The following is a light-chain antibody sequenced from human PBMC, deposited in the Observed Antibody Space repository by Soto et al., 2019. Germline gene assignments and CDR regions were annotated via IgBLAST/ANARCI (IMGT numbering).Light chain of an antibody. J-gene: IGLJ1*01. Sequence: QSVLTQPPSASGTPGQRVTISCSGGSSNIGTNAVNWYQQLPGTAPKLLIYNNNQRPSGVPDRFSGSKSGTSASLAISGLQSEDEADYYGAAWDDSLYVYVFGTVTKVT. V-gene: IGLV1-44*01. CDR1: SSNIGTNA. CDR3: AAWDDSLYVYV. CDR2: NNN.